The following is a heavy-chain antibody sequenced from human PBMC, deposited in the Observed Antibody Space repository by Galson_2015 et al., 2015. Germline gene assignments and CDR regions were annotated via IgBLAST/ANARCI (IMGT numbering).Heavy chain of an antibody. CDR1: GFTSSTYA. J-gene: IGHJ4*02. V-gene: IGHV3-23*01. CDR3: ARESDSSGYYADDY. CDR2: ISSSGGSR. Sequence: SLRLSCAASGFTSSTYAMSWVRQAPGKGLEWVSGISSSGGSRVYTDSVKGRFTISRDNAKNSLYLQMNSLRDEDTAVYYCARESDSSGYYADDYWGQGTLVTVSS. D-gene: IGHD3-22*01.